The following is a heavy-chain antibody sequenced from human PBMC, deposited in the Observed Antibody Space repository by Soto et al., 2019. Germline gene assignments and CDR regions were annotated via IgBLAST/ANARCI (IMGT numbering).Heavy chain of an antibody. CDR2: LYHSGST. J-gene: IGHJ4*02. D-gene: IGHD6-13*01. CDR1: GGSISSGGYS. V-gene: IGHV4-30-2*01. CDR3: ARGGSSWYESLDY. Sequence: QLQLQESGSGLVKPSQTLSLTCAVSGGSISSGGYSWSWIRQPPGKGLEWIGYLYHSGSTYYNPSLKSRVTRSVDRSKNQFSLKLSSVTAADTAVYYCARGGSSWYESLDYWGQGTLVTVSS.